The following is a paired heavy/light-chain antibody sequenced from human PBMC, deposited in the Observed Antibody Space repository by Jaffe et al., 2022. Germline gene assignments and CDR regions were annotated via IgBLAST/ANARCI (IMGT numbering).Heavy chain of an antibody. V-gene: IGHV3-9*01. CDR1: GFPFHGYA. J-gene: IGHJ4*02. CDR3: AKDIGDQWLMFDH. D-gene: IGHD6-19*01. CDR2: ITSDSENK. Sequence: DVQLVESGGGIVQPGRSLRLSCAVSGFPFHGYAMHWLRHAPGKGLEWVAGITSDSENKDYADSVKGRFTVSRDNAKNSLYLQMNSLRVDDTAFYYCAKDIGDQWLMFDHWGQGALVTVSS.
Light chain of an antibody. V-gene: IGKV3-11*01. Sequence: EIVLTQSPATLSLSPGETATLSCRASQSVGHYLAWYQHKPGQAPRLLIYDASYRATGIPARFSAGGSGTDFTLTISALEPEDFAVYYCQQRTKWPLLSFGGGTKVEIK. CDR3: QQRTKWPLLS. J-gene: IGKJ4*01. CDR2: DAS. CDR1: QSVGHY.